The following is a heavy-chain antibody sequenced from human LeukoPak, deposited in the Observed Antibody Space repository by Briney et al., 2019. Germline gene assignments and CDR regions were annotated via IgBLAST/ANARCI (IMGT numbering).Heavy chain of an antibody. J-gene: IGHJ6*03. Sequence: TETLSLTCAVYGGSFSGYYWSWIRQPPGKGLEWIGEINHSGSTNYNSSLKSRVTISVDTSKNQFSLKLSSVTAADTAVYYCARGYYGSGSHCCHMDVWGKGTTITVS. CDR2: INHSGST. D-gene: IGHD3-10*01. CDR1: GGSFSGYY. V-gene: IGHV4-34*01. CDR3: ARGYYGSGSHCCHMDV.